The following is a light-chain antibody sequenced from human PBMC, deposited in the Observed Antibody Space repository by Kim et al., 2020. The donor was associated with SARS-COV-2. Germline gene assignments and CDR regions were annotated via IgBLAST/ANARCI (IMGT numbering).Light chain of an antibody. CDR1: RANIGSSY. CDR2: WNK. Sequence: GQRGHIVCTRSRANIGSSYVDWYQQRTGTAPNLLIYWNKQQRSGVPDRLSGSTSGTSASLAISGLRSEDEADYYCAAWDDSLSGYVFGTGTKVTVL. CDR3: AAWDDSLSGYV. J-gene: IGLJ1*01. V-gene: IGLV1-47*01.